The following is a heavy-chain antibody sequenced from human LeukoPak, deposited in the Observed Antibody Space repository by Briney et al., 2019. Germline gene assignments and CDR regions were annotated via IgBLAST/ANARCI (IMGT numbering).Heavy chain of an antibody. Sequence: GGSLRLSCAASGFTFSSYSMNWVRQAPGKGLEWVSYISSSSSTIYYADSVKGRFTISRDNAKNSLYLEVNRLRAEDTAVYYCARSLTSGYSRAYDYWGQGTLATVSS. CDR1: GFTFSSYS. CDR3: ARSLTSGYSRAYDY. CDR2: ISSSSSTI. V-gene: IGHV3-48*01. D-gene: IGHD2-15*01. J-gene: IGHJ4*02.